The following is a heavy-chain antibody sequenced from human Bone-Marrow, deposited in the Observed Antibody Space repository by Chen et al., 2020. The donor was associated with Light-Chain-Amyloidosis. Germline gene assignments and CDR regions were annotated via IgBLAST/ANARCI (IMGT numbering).Heavy chain of an antibody. J-gene: IGHJ4*02. CDR1: GFTFSSYA. Sequence: EVQLLESGGGLVQPGGSLRLSCAASGFTFSSYAMSWVPRAPGKGLEWVSAISGSGGSTYYADSVKGRFTISRDNSKNTLYLQMNSLRAEDTAVYYCAKGPGAVAGTGDYFDYWGQGTLVTVSS. D-gene: IGHD6-19*01. V-gene: IGHV3-23*01. CDR2: ISGSGGST. CDR3: AKGPGAVAGTGDYFDY.